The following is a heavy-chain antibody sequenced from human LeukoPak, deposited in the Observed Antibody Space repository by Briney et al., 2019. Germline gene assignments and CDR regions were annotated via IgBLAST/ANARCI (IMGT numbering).Heavy chain of an antibody. CDR2: IYYSGST. CDR1: GGSISSSSYY. Sequence: SETLSLTCTVSGGSISSSSYYWGWIRQPPGKGLEWIGSIYYSGSTYYNPSLKSRVTISVDTSKNQFSLKLSSVTAADTAVYYCARQDYGDYDYYFDYWGQGTLVTVSS. J-gene: IGHJ4*02. D-gene: IGHD4-17*01. V-gene: IGHV4-39*01. CDR3: ARQDYGDYDYYFDY.